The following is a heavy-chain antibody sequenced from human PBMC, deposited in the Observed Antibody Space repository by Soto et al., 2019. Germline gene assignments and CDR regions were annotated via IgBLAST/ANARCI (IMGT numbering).Heavy chain of an antibody. J-gene: IGHJ4*02. Sequence: QLQLQESGPGLVKPSETLSLTCTVSGGSISSSSYYWGWIRQPPGKGLEWIGSIYYSGSTYYNPSLKSRVTISVDTSKNQFSLKLSSVTAADTAVYYCARKNVPAAMPADYWGQGTLVTVSS. V-gene: IGHV4-39*01. CDR2: IYYSGST. D-gene: IGHD2-2*01. CDR3: ARKNVPAAMPADY. CDR1: GGSISSSSYY.